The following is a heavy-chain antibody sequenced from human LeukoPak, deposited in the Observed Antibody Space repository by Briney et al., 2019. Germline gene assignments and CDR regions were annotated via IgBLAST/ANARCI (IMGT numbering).Heavy chain of an antibody. J-gene: IGHJ6*03. V-gene: IGHV1-2*02. CDR2: INPNSGGT. D-gene: IGHD1-26*01. CDR1: GYTFTGYY. Sequence: GASVKVSCKASGYTFTGYYMHWVRQAPGQGLEWRGWINPNSGGTNYAQKFQGRVTMTRDTSISTAYMELSRLRSDDTAVYYCARVGATFYYYYMDVWGKGTTVTVSS. CDR3: ARVGATFYYYYMDV.